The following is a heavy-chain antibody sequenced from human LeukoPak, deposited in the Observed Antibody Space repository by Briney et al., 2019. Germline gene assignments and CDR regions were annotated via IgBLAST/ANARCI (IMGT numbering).Heavy chain of an antibody. CDR3: AKDRLKSYSGSYFPFDY. J-gene: IGHJ4*02. V-gene: IGHV3-23*01. CDR2: IWGSGDST. CDR1: GFTFSSYA. D-gene: IGHD1-26*01. Sequence: PGGSLRLSCAASGFTFSSYAMSWVRQAPGKGLEWVSGIWGSGDSTYYADSVKGRFTISRDNSKNTLYLQMNSLRAEDTAVFYCAKDRLKSYSGSYFPFDYWGQGTLVTVSS.